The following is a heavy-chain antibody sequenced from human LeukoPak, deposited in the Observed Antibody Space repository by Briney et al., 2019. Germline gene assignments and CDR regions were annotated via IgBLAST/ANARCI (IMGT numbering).Heavy chain of an antibody. V-gene: IGHV4-34*01. J-gene: IGHJ4*02. Sequence: SETLSLTCAVYGGSFSGYYWSWIRQPPGKGLEWIGEINHSGSTNYNPSLKSRVTISVDTSKNQFSLKLSSVTAADTAVYYCASRGRAYGSGSYYNRYYFGYWGQGTLVTVSS. CDR1: GGSFSGYY. D-gene: IGHD3-10*01. CDR2: INHSGST. CDR3: ASRGRAYGSGSYYNRYYFGY.